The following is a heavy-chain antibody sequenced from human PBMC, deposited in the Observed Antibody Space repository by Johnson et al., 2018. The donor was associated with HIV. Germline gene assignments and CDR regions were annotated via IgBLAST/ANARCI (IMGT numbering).Heavy chain of an antibody. D-gene: IGHD1-1*01. CDR1: GFTFDDYG. CDR2: INWNGGST. J-gene: IGHJ3*02. CDR3: TTDPWWNGYHAFDI. V-gene: IGHV3-20*04. Sequence: VQLVESGGGVVQPGRSLRLSCAASGFTFDDYGMSWVRQGPGKGLEWVSGINWNGGSTGYADSVKGRFTISRDNAKNSLYLQMNSLKTEDTAVYYCTTDPWWNGYHAFDIWGQGTMVTVSS.